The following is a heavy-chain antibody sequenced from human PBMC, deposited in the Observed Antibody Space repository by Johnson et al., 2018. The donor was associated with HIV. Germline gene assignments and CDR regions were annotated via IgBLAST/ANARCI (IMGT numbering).Heavy chain of an antibody. V-gene: IGHV3-20*04. D-gene: IGHD4-17*01. CDR1: GFTFDDYA. CDR2: LNWSGGRK. CDR3: ARVLGDYAYHI. Sequence: LSCAASGFTFDDYAMSWVRPVSGKGLEWVSGLNWSGGRKYYADSVKGLFTISRDNAKNSLYLQMNSLRVEDTAVYYCARVLGDYAYHIWGQGTMVTVSS. J-gene: IGHJ3*02.